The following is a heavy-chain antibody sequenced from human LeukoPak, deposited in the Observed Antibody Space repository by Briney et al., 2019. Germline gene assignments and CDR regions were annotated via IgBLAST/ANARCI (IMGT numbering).Heavy chain of an antibody. D-gene: IGHD2-15*01. CDR2: ISSSSSTI. CDR1: GFTFSSYS. J-gene: IGHJ3*02. Sequence: GGSLRLSCAASGFTFSSYSMNWVRQAPGKGLEWVSYISSSSSTIYYADSVKGRFTISRDNAKNSLYLQMNSLRAEDTAVYYCARDRPRDIVVVVATTDAFDIWGQGTMVTVSS. V-gene: IGHV3-48*04. CDR3: ARDRPRDIVVVVATTDAFDI.